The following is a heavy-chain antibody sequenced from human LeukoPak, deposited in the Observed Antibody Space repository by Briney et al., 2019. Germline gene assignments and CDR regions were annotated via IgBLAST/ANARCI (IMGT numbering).Heavy chain of an antibody. Sequence: ASVKVSCKASGGTFSSYAISWVRQAPGQGLEWMGGIIPIFGTANYAQKFQGRVTITADKSTSTAYMELSSLRSEDTAVYYCARGYDFGYYYYYYMDVWGKGTTVTVSS. CDR3: ARGYDFGYYYYYYMDV. J-gene: IGHJ6*03. CDR2: IIPIFGTA. CDR1: GGTFSSYA. V-gene: IGHV1-69*06. D-gene: IGHD3-3*01.